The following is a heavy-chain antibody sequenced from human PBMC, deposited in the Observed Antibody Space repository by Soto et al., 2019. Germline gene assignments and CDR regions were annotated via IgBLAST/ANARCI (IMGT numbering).Heavy chain of an antibody. Sequence: EVQLVESGGGLVQPGGSLRLSCAASGFTFSTFNMNWVRQAPGKGLEWVSYISSSGSTIYYADSVKGRFTISRDNAKKPLYLKMNSLRDEDTAVYYCAREGEGHCISSSCLNWFDPWGQGTMVTVSS. J-gene: IGHJ5*02. D-gene: IGHD2-2*01. V-gene: IGHV3-48*02. CDR1: GFTFSTFN. CDR3: AREGEGHCISSSCLNWFDP. CDR2: ISSSGSTI.